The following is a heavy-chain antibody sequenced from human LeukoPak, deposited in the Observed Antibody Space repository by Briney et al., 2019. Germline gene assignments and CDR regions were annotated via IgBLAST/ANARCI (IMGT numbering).Heavy chain of an antibody. CDR1: GYTFTGYY. Sequence: ASVQVSCKASGYTFTGYYMHWVRQAPGQGLEWMGWINPNSGGTNYAQKFQGRVTMTRDTSISTAYMELSRLRSDDTAVYYCARELPRSVATTLHSNDFWGQGTLVPVSS. D-gene: IGHD5-12*01. V-gene: IGHV1-2*02. J-gene: IGHJ4*02. CDR2: INPNSGGT. CDR3: ARELPRSVATTLHSNDF.